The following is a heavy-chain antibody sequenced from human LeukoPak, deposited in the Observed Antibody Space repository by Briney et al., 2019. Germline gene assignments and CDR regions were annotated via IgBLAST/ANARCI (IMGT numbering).Heavy chain of an antibody. Sequence: GGSLRLSCAASGFTFSSYEMNWVRQAPGKGLEWVSYISSSGSTIYYADSVKGRFTISRDNAKNSLYLQMNSLRAEDTAVYYCARGGYYYDSSGLFDYWGQGTLVTVSS. V-gene: IGHV3-48*03. CDR1: GFTFSSYE. CDR3: ARGGYYYDSSGLFDY. CDR2: ISSSGSTI. J-gene: IGHJ4*02. D-gene: IGHD3-22*01.